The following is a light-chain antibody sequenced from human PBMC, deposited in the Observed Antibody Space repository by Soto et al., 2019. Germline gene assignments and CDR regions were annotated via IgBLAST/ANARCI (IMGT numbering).Light chain of an antibody. CDR3: SSYTRTSTYV. CDR1: SRDVGAYNY. CDR2: DVS. V-gene: IGLV2-14*01. Sequence: QSALTQPASVSGSPGQSITISCTGTSRDVGAYNYVSCYQQHPGKAPKLMIYDVSNRPSGVSNRFSGSKSGNTASLTISGLQAEDEADYYCSSYTRTSTYVFGAGTKLTVL. J-gene: IGLJ1*01.